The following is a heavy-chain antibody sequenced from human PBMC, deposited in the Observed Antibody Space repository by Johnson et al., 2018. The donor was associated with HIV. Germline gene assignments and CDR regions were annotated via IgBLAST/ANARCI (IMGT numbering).Heavy chain of an antibody. Sequence: QVQLVESGGGVVQPGRSLRLSCAASGFTFSSYAMHWARQAPGKGLEWVSIIYSDGNTYYTDSVQGRFTISRDNSKNTVFLQMNSLRAEDTAVYFCATGSVVVVTADGLLQLHDAFDIWGQGALVTVSS. J-gene: IGHJ3*02. V-gene: IGHV3-NL1*01. D-gene: IGHD2-15*01. CDR3: ATGSVVVVTADGLLQLHDAFDI. CDR1: GFTFSSYA. CDR2: IYSDGNT.